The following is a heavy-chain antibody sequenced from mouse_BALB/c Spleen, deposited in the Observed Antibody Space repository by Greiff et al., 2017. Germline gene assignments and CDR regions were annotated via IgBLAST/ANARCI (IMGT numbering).Heavy chain of an antibody. D-gene: IGHD1-1*01. CDR1: GFTFSSYA. V-gene: IGHV5-9-3*01. Sequence: EVKLVESGGGLVKPGGSLKLSCAASGFTFSSYAMSWVRQTPEKRLEWVATISSGGSYTYYPDSVKGRFTISRDNAKNTLYLQMSSLRSEDTAMYYCASTTVGAMDYWGQGTSVTVSS. CDR3: ASTTVGAMDY. CDR2: ISSGGSYT. J-gene: IGHJ4*01.